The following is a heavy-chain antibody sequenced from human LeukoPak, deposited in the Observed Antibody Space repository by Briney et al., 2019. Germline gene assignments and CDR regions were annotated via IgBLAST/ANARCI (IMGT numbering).Heavy chain of an antibody. J-gene: IGHJ3*02. CDR1: GFTFDDYA. CDR2: ISGSGGST. CDR3: AKGAQWLPLAAFDI. Sequence: PGGSLRLSCAASGFTFDDYAMHWVRQAPGKGLEWVSAISGSGGSTYYADSVKGRFTISRDNSKNTLYLQMNSLRAEDTAVYYCAKGAQWLPLAAFDIWGQGTMVTVSS. V-gene: IGHV3-23*01. D-gene: IGHD6-19*01.